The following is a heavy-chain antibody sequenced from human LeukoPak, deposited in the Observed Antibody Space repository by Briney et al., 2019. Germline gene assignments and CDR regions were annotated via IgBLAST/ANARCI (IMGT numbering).Heavy chain of an antibody. Sequence: GASVKVSCKASGGTFSSYAIGWVRQAPGQGLEWMGGIIPIFGTANYAQKFQGRVTMTRDTSTSTVYMELSSLRSEDTAVYYCARLSQQAFDIWGQGTMVTVSS. V-gene: IGHV1-69*05. J-gene: IGHJ3*02. CDR3: ARLSQQAFDI. CDR1: GGTFSSYA. CDR2: IIPIFGTA.